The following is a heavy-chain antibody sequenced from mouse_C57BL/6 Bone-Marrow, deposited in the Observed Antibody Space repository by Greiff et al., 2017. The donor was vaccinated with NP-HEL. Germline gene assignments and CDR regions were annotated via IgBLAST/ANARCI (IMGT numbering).Heavy chain of an antibody. J-gene: IGHJ2*01. CDR2: ISSGSRTI. CDR3: ARVAYSNYDY. D-gene: IGHD2-5*01. V-gene: IGHV5-17*01. CDR1: GFTFSDYG. Sequence: EVTLVESGGGLVKPGGSLKLSCAASGFTFSDYGMHWVRQAPEKGLVWVAYISSGSRTIYYADTVTGRFTISRDNAKNTLFLQMTSLRSEDTAMYYCARVAYSNYDYWGQGTTLTVSS.